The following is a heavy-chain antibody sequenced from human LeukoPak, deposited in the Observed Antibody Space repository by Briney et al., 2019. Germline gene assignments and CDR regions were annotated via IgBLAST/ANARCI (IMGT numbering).Heavy chain of an antibody. Sequence: GSLRLSCAASGFTFSSYAMSWVRPAPGKGLEWVPAISCSGGSTYYAASVKGRFTISRDNSKNTLYLQMNSLRAEDTAVYYCAKDKGSSSWNGGYFDYWGQGTLVTVSS. J-gene: IGHJ4*02. V-gene: IGHV3-23*01. CDR3: AKDKGSSSWNGGYFDY. CDR2: ISCSGGST. CDR1: GFTFSSYA. D-gene: IGHD6-13*01.